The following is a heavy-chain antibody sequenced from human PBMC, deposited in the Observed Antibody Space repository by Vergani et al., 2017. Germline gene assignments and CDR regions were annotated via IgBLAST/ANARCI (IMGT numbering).Heavy chain of an antibody. CDR3: ARPGGAGFWSGYYTSSGGMDV. CDR2: ISSSGSTI. CDR1: GFTFSDYY. V-gene: IGHV3-11*01. D-gene: IGHD3-3*01. J-gene: IGHJ6*03. Sequence: QVQLVESGGGLVKPGGSLRLSCAASGFTFSDYYMSWIRQAPGKGLEWVSYISSSGSTIYYSDSVKGRFTISRYNAKNSLYLQMNSLRAEDTAVYYCARPGGAGFWSGYYTSSGGMDVWDKGTTVTVSS.